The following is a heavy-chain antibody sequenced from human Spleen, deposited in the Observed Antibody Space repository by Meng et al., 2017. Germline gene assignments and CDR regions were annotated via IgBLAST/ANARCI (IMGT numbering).Heavy chain of an antibody. CDR1: GFTFSSYS. D-gene: IGHD3-22*01. V-gene: IGHV3-21*01. CDR3: ARAGGYYDSSAYYYNS. J-gene: IGHJ5*01. Sequence: GESLKISCAASGFTFSSYSMNWVRQAPGKGLEWVSSISSSSSYIYYADSVKGRFTISRDNAKNSLYLQMNSLRAEDTAVYYCARAGGYYDSSAYYYNSWGQGKQVNGAS. CDR2: ISSSSSYI.